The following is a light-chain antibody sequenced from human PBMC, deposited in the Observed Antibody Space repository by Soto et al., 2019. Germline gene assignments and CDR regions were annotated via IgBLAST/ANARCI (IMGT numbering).Light chain of an antibody. J-gene: IGKJ5*01. CDR1: QSVSSY. V-gene: IGKV3-11*01. CDR3: QQRSNWPPAIT. Sequence: EIVLTQSPATLSLSPGERATLSCRASQSVSSYLAWYQQKPGQAPRLLIYDSSNRATGTPARFSGSGSGTDSTLTISSLEPEDFAVYYCQQRSNWPPAITFGQGTRLEIK. CDR2: DSS.